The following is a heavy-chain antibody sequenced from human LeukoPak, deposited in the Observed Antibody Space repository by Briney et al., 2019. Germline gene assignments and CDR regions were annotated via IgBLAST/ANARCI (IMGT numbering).Heavy chain of an antibody. CDR2: IGNNGGGI. CDR1: GSTFSTHT. CDR3: AIDPNWGTHS. D-gene: IGHD7-27*01. Sequence: GGSLRLSCAASGSTFSTHTMYWVRHPPGKRLEWVSIIGNNGGGIHYADSVKGRFTISRDNFKNALYLQMNSLRVEDTAVYYCAIDPNWGTHSWGQGVLVTVSS. V-gene: IGHV3-23*01. J-gene: IGHJ4*02.